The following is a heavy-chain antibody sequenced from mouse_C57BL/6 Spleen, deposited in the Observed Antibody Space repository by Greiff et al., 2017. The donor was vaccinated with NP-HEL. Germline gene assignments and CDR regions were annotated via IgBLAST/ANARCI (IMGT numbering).Heavy chain of an antibody. CDR3: ARLQYYHGGSYYAMDY. J-gene: IGHJ4*01. CDR2: ISSGSSTI. D-gene: IGHD1-1*01. CDR1: GFTFSDYG. Sequence: EVMLVESGGGLVKPGGSLKLSCAASGFTFSDYGMHWVRQAPEKGLEWVAYISSGSSTIYYAVTVKGRFTISRDIAMNILFLKMTRLRYEETAMYYCARLQYYHGGSYYAMDYRGQGGSVTVTS. V-gene: IGHV5-17*01.